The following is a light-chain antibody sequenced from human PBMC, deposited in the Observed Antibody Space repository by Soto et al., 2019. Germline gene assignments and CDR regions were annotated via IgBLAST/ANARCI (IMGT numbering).Light chain of an antibody. CDR3: SSYTSSSTPYV. CDR1: KLEYKY. J-gene: IGLJ1*01. CDR2: QDT. V-gene: IGLV3-1*01. Sequence: SYELTQPPSVSVSPGQTASITCSGDKLEYKYSCWYQQKPGQSPVLVIYQDTKRPSGIPERFSGSNSGNTATLTISGTQVVDEADYYCSSYTSSSTPYVFGTGTQLTVL.